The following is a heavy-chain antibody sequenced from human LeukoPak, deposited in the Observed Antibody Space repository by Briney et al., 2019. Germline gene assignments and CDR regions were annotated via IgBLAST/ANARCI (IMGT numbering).Heavy chain of an antibody. V-gene: IGHV3-23*01. CDR2: ISGSGGNT. Sequence: GGSLRLSCAASGLTFSSYAMRWVRQAPGKGLEWVSVISGSGGNTYYPDSVKGRFTISRDNSKNTVYLQMNRLRVEDTAVYYCSGGGNWNYVNFWGQGTLVTVSS. CDR3: SGGGNWNYVNF. CDR1: GLTFSSYA. J-gene: IGHJ4*02. D-gene: IGHD1-1*01.